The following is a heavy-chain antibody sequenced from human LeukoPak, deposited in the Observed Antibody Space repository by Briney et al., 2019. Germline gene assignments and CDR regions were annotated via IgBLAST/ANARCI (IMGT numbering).Heavy chain of an antibody. CDR3: ARGPYGDYVDAFDI. Sequence: GGSLRLSCAASGFTFSSYAMHWVRQAPGKGLEWVAVISYDGSNKYYADSVKGRFTISRDNAKNSLYLQMNSLRAEDTAMYYCARGPYGDYVDAFDIWGQGTMVTVSS. D-gene: IGHD4-17*01. CDR1: GFTFSSYA. V-gene: IGHV3-30-3*01. CDR2: ISYDGSNK. J-gene: IGHJ3*02.